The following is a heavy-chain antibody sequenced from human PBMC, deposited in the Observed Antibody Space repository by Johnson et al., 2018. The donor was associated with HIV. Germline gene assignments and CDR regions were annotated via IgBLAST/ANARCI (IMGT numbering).Heavy chain of an antibody. CDR3: ARAPYNWNAGLFGAFDM. Sequence: QVQLVESGGGLIQPGGSLRLSCAASNFTFKDYYMNWIRQAPGKGLEWISYISGSGFDTFYAASVKGRLTIPRDNAKNSLYLQMSSLKAEDTAVYYCARAPYNWNAGLFGAFDMWGRGTKVTVSS. J-gene: IGHJ3*02. CDR2: ISGSGFDT. V-gene: IGHV3-11*04. CDR1: NFTFKDYY. D-gene: IGHD1-20*01.